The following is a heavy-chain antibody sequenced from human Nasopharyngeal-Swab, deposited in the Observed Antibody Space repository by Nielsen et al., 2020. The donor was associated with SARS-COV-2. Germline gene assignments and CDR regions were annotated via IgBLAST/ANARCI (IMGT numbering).Heavy chain of an antibody. Sequence: KVSCKGSGYSFTSYWIGWVRQMPGKGLEWMGIIYPGDSDTRYSPSFQGQVTISADKSISTAYLQWSSLKASDTAMYYCARQALGRDDYINPDYWGQGTLVTVSS. J-gene: IGHJ4*02. CDR3: ARQALGRDDYINPDY. CDR2: IYPGDSDT. D-gene: IGHD5-24*01. CDR1: GYSFTSYW. V-gene: IGHV5-51*01.